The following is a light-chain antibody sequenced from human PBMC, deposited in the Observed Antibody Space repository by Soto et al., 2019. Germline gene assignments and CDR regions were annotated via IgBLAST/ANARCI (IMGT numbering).Light chain of an antibody. CDR1: QSVSSN. J-gene: IGKJ4*01. V-gene: IGKV3-20*01. CDR3: QHGQPYGDSPPLA. Sequence: ESVVAKARGTLSLSPGERATLSCRASQSVSSNLAWYQQKPGQSPRLLVYDASSRATGVPDRFSGSGSGTDFTLTISRLEPEDFAVYYCQHGQPYGDSPPLASGGGTKVDIK. CDR2: DAS.